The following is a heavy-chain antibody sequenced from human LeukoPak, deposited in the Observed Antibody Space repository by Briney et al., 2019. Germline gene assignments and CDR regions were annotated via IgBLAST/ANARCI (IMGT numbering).Heavy chain of an antibody. CDR3: AVRRHSWFDP. CDR2: INHSRST. J-gene: IGHJ5*02. V-gene: IGHV4-34*01. CDR1: GGSFSGYY. Sequence: SETLSLTCAVYGGSFSGYYWSWIRQPPGKGLEWIGEINHSRSTNYNPSLKSRVTISVDTSQNQFSLELSSVTAADTAVYYCAVRRHSWFDPWGQGTLVTVSS.